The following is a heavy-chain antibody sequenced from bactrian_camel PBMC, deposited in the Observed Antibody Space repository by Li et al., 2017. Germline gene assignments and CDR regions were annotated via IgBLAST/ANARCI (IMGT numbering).Heavy chain of an antibody. Sequence: HVQLVESGGGSVQPGGSLRLSCVTSASTYYSNCMAWFRQGPGKEREGVAAIDSEGTTHYAESVKGRFIISKDNAKNTLYLEMNNLKPEDAAMYVCAADEYSDGTFLSRDWHRATEYNAWGQGTQVTVS. D-gene: IGHD7*01. J-gene: IGHJ6*01. CDR3: AADEYSDGTFLSRDWHRATEYNA. CDR2: IDSEGTT. V-gene: IGHV3S53*01. CDR1: ASTYYSNC.